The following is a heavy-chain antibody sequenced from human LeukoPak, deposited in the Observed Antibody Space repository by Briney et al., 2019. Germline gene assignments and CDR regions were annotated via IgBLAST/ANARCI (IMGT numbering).Heavy chain of an antibody. J-gene: IGHJ4*02. V-gene: IGHV4-38-2*02. D-gene: IGHD6-19*01. CDR2: IYHSGST. CDR1: GYSINTGYY. Sequence: SETLSLTCTVSGYSINTGYYWGWIRQPPGKGLKWIGIIYHSGSTYYNTSLESRVTISVDTSKNQFSLKLSSVTAADTAVYYCARDPRGYSSGFDYWGQGTLVTVSS. CDR3: ARDPRGYSSGFDY.